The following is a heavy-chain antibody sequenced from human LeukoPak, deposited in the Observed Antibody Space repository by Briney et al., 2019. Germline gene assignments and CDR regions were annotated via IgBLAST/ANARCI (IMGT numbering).Heavy chain of an antibody. CDR2: NGVSGSTM. D-gene: IGHD2-2*01. CDR1: GFTFSSYE. V-gene: IGHV3-48*03. J-gene: IGHJ4*02. Sequence: GGSLRLSCAASGFTFSSYEMNWVRQAPGKGLEWVSYNGVSGSTMYYAESVKGRFTISRDNAKNSLYLQMNSLRAEDTAVYYCARERYCSSTSCPHGDLDYWGQGTLVSVSS. CDR3: ARERYCSSTSCPHGDLDY.